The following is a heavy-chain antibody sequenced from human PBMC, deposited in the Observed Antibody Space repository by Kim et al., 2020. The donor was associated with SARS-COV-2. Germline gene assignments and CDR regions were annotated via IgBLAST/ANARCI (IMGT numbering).Heavy chain of an antibody. CDR3: ARVPRDLLAAVAVGGMDV. J-gene: IGHJ6*02. V-gene: IGHV4-38-2*02. Sequence: SETLSLTCTVSGSSISSGYYWGWIRQPSGKGLEWIGSIYHSGSTYYNPSLKSRVTISVDTSKNQFSLKLSSVTAADTAVYYCARVPRDLLAAVAVGGMDVWGPGTTVTVSS. CDR2: IYHSGST. D-gene: IGHD6-13*01. CDR1: GSSISSGYY.